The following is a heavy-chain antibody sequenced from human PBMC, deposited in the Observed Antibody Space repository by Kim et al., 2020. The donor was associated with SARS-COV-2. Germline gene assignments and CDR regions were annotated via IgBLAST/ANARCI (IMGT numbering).Heavy chain of an antibody. V-gene: IGHV1-69*13. Sequence: SVKVSCKASGGTFSSYAISWVRQAPGQGLEWMGGIIPIFGTANYAQKFQGRVTITADESTSTAYMELSSLRSEDTAVYYCASYDYYDSSGQASFDIWGQGTMVTVSS. J-gene: IGHJ3*02. CDR1: GGTFSSYA. D-gene: IGHD3-22*01. CDR2: IIPIFGTA. CDR3: ASYDYYDSSGQASFDI.